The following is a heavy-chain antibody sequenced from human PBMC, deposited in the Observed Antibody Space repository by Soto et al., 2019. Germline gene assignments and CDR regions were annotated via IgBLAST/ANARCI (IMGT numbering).Heavy chain of an antibody. CDR1: GFSLTAAGAG. CDR3: AHRGYGNYPRDNWFDP. V-gene: IGHV2-5*01. D-gene: IGHD4-17*01. Sequence: QITLKESGPTLVKPTQTLTLTCTFSGFSLTAAGAGVGWIRQPPGKALDWLGLIYWNEDTRYSPSLKSRLTITKDTSKNQVVLRMTNLDPVDTATYYCAHRGYGNYPRDNWFDPWGQGILVIVSS. J-gene: IGHJ5*02. CDR2: IYWNEDT.